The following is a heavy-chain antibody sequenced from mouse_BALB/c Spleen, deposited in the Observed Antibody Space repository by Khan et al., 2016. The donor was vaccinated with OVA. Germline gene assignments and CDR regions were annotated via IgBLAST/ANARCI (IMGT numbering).Heavy chain of an antibody. CDR1: GYSFTSYY. CDR2: IDPFSGGT. D-gene: IGHD2-2*01. CDR3: TSHGYVAWFPS. Sequence: VQLQQSGPELMKPGASVKISCKASGYSFTSYYIHWVMQSHGKSLEWIGYIDPFSGGTTYNQKFKGKATLTVDKSSSTAYIHLSNLTSEDSAVYSGTSHGYVAWFPSWGQGSLFTVSA. J-gene: IGHJ3*01. V-gene: IGHV1S135*01.